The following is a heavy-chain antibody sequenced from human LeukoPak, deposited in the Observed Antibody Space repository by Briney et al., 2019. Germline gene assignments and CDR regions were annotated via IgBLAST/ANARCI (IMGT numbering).Heavy chain of an antibody. V-gene: IGHV5-51*01. CDR1: GSRFTSYW. Sequence: GASLKISCKGSGSRFTSYWIGWVRQMPGKGLEWMGIIYPGDSDTRYSPSFLGQVTISADKSITTAYLQWSSLQASDTAMYYCARQADYNVLTGYHKGHLDYWGQGTLVTVSS. J-gene: IGHJ4*02. CDR3: ARQADYNVLTGYHKGHLDY. D-gene: IGHD3-9*01. CDR2: IYPGDSDT.